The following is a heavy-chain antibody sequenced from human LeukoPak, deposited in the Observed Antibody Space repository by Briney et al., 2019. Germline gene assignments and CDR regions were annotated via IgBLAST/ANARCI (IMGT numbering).Heavy chain of an antibody. CDR2: INHSGST. D-gene: IGHD1-26*01. J-gene: IGHJ4*02. CDR1: GGSFSGYY. V-gene: IGHV4-34*01. Sequence: SETLSLTCAVYGGSFSGYYWSWIRQPPGKGLEWIGEINHSGSTNYNPSLKSRVTISVDKSKNQFSLKLSSVTAADTAVYYCARDPRGELHGIWGQGTLVTVSS. CDR3: ARDPRGELHGI.